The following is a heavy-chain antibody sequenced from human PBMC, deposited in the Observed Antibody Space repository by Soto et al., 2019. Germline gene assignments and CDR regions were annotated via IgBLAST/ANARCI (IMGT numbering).Heavy chain of an antibody. CDR2: INHSGST. D-gene: IGHD5-12*01. J-gene: IGHJ5*02. CDR1: GGSFSGYY. V-gene: IGHV4-34*01. CDR3: ARASRWLLLGWFDP. Sequence: QVQLQQWGAGLLKPSETLSLTCAVYGGSFSGYYWSWIRQPPGKGLEWIGEINHSGSTNYNPSLKSRVTISVDTSKNQFSLKLSSVTAADTAVYYCARASRWLLLGWFDPWGQGTLVTVSS.